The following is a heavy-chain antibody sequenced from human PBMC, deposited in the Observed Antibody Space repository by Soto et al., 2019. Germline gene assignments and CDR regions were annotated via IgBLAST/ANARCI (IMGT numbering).Heavy chain of an antibody. J-gene: IGHJ5*02. CDR1: GGTFSSYA. Sequence: SVKVSCKASGGTFSSYAISWVRQAPGQGLEWMGGIIPIFGTANYAQKFQGRVTITADESTSTAYMELSSLRSEDTAVYYCARVVVVAASTVYWFDPWGQGTLVTVSS. D-gene: IGHD2-15*01. CDR2: IIPIFGTA. CDR3: ARVVVVAASTVYWFDP. V-gene: IGHV1-69*13.